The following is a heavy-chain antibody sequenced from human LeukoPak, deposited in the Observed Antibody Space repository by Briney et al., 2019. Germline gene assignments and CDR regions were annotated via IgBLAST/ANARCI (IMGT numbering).Heavy chain of an antibody. D-gene: IGHD1-14*01. CDR1: GFTFSSYG. CDR2: IRYDGSNK. J-gene: IGHJ4*02. V-gene: IGHV3-30*02. Sequence: GGSLRLSCAASGFTFSSYGMHWVRQAPGKGLEWVAFIRYDGSNKYYADSVKGRFIISRDNSKNTLYLQMNSLRAEDTAVYYCARDSRGRSRPYYFDYWGQGTLVTVSS. CDR3: ARDSRGRSRPYYFDY.